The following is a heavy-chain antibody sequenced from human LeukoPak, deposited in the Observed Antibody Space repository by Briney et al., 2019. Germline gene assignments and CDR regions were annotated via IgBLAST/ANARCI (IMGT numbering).Heavy chain of an antibody. CDR2: INSDGSTT. CDR3: TRDMDPRDAFDF. D-gene: IGHD3-10*01. J-gene: IGHJ3*01. CDR1: GFTFTTYW. Sequence: QTGGSLRLSCAASGFTFTTYWMHWVRQAPGKGLVWVSRINSDGSTTTYADSVKGRFTISRDNAKNTMYLQMNSLRAEDTAVYYCTRDMDPRDAFDFWGQGTLVTVSS. V-gene: IGHV3-74*01.